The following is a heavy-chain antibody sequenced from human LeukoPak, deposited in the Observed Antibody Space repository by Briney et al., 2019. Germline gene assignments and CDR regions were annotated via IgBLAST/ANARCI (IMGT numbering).Heavy chain of an antibody. CDR3: AKNYHDHTGPFSWAFDI. D-gene: IGHD3-22*01. V-gene: IGHV3-23*01. CDR2: TLSGGATI. Sequence: PGGSLRLSCAASGFTFRIYAMTWVRQAPGKGPEWVSGTLSGGATIYYADSVKGRFTISRDNSKNTLYLQMNSLRAEDTAVYYCAKNYHDHTGPFSWAFDIWGQGTMVTVSS. J-gene: IGHJ3*02. CDR1: GFTFRIYA.